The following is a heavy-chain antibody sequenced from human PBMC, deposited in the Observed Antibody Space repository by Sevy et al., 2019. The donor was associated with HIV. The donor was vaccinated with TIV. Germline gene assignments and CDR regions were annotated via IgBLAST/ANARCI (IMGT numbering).Heavy chain of an antibody. CDR2: IYYSGVT. CDR3: ARESYGPDY. CDR1: GGSISSGGDY. D-gene: IGHD3-10*01. J-gene: IGHJ4*02. Sequence: SETLSLTCTVSGGSISSGGDYWSWIRQHPGKGLEWSGYIYYSGVTYYNPSLKSQVIISIDMSKNQFALNLTSLTAADTAVYYCARESYGPDYWGQGTLVTVSS. V-gene: IGHV4-31*01.